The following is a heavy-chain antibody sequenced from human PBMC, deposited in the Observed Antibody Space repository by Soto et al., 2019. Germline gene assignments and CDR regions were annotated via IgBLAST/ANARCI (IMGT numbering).Heavy chain of an antibody. Sequence: GGSLRLSCAASGFTFSSYGMHWVRQAPGKGLEWVAVISYDGSNKYYADSVKGRFTISRDNSKNTLYLQMNSLRAEDTAVYYCAKTYHYDILTGYYYYYYGMDVWGQGTTVTVSS. V-gene: IGHV3-30*18. J-gene: IGHJ6*02. D-gene: IGHD3-9*01. CDR2: ISYDGSNK. CDR3: AKTYHYDILTGYYYYYYGMDV. CDR1: GFTFSSYG.